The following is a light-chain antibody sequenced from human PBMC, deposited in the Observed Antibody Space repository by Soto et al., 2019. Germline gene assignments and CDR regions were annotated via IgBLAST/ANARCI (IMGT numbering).Light chain of an antibody. CDR3: CSYAGNYILV. V-gene: IGLV2-11*01. Sequence: QSVLTQPRSVSGSPGQSLTISCTGASSDVGGYHYVSWYQQYPGKAPKLMMYDVTKRPSGVPDRFSGSKSGNTASLTISGLQAAYEADYYCCSYAGNYILVFGGGTKVTVL. CDR2: DVT. J-gene: IGLJ2*01. CDR1: SSDVGGYHY.